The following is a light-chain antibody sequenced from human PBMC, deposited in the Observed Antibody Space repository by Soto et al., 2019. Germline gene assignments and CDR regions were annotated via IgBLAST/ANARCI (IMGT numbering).Light chain of an antibody. V-gene: IGLV1-44*01. J-gene: IGLJ3*02. CDR3: AVWDDSLDGVV. CDR2: TDN. Sequence: QSVLTQPPSASATPGQRVAISCFGRSSNIGINTVNWYRQLPGTAPKLIIHTDNQRPSGVPDRFSGSKSGTSASLAISALQSEEEADYYCAVWDDSLDGVVFGGGTKLTVL. CDR1: SSNIGINT.